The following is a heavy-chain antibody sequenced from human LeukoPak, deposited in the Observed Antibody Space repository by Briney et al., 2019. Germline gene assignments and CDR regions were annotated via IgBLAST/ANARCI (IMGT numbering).Heavy chain of an antibody. J-gene: IGHJ4*02. CDR2: IKQDGSEK. V-gene: IGHV3-7*01. Sequence: GGSLRLSCAASGFTLSSYWMSWVRQAPGKGLEWVANIKQDGSEKYYVDSVKGRFTISRDNAKNSLYLQMNSLRAEDTAVYYCARARTDYDFWSGYYTGPNLFDYWGQGTLVTVSS. D-gene: IGHD3-3*01. CDR1: GFTLSSYW. CDR3: ARARTDYDFWSGYYTGPNLFDY.